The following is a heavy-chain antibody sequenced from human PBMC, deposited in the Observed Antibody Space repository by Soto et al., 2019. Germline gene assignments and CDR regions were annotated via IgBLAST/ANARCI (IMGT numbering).Heavy chain of an antibody. D-gene: IGHD6-25*01. CDR1: GYTFTTYD. Sequence: ASVKVSCKASGYTFTTYDISWVRQATGQGLEWMGWMNPYSGNTGYAQKFQGRVTVTRNTSISTVYMELSGLRPDDTAVYYCARRKERSGPHYFDYWGQGSQVTV. V-gene: IGHV1-8*01. CDR2: MNPYSGNT. CDR3: ARRKERSGPHYFDY. J-gene: IGHJ4*02.